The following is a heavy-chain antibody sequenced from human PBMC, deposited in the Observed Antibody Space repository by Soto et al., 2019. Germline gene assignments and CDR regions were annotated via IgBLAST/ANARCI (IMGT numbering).Heavy chain of an antibody. CDR1: GFTFSRYP. CDR3: AKGVGSYYFDY. V-gene: IGHV3-30-3*01. J-gene: IGHJ4*02. Sequence: QVQLVESGGGVVKPGRSLRLSCAASGFTFSRYPMYWVRQAPGKGLEWVAVITYDGNNKYYADSVKGRFTISRDNAKNTLSLQMNNLRPEDTAVYYCAKGVGSYYFDYWGQGTLVTVSS. D-gene: IGHD1-26*01. CDR2: ITYDGNNK.